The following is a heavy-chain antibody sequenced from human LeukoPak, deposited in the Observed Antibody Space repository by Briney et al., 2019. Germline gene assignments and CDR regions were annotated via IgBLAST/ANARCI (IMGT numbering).Heavy chain of an antibody. CDR1: GYTFTGYY. CDR2: INPNSGGT. Sequence: ASVKVSCKASGYTFTGYYMHWVRQAPGQGLEWMGWINPNSGGTNYAQKFQGRVTMTRDTSISIAYMELSRLRSDDTAVYYCARGALGYCSSTSCYTGPTDYYGMDVWGQGTTVTVSS. CDR3: ARGALGYCSSTSCYTGPTDYYGMDV. V-gene: IGHV1-2*02. J-gene: IGHJ6*02. D-gene: IGHD2-2*02.